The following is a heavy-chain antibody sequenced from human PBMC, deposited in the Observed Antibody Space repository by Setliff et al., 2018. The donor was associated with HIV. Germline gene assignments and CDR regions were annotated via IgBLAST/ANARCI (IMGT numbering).Heavy chain of an antibody. J-gene: IGHJ6*03. CDR1: GGSVSSYH. Sequence: PSETLSLTCTVSGGSVSSYHWTWIRQPPGKGLEWIGEINHSGTTNSNPSLKSRVTISVDTSKNQFSLRLTSVTAADTAVYYCAGENPDGWLHHYTDVWGKGTTVTVSS. CDR2: INHSGTT. V-gene: IGHV4-34*01. CDR3: AGENPDGWLHHYTDV. D-gene: IGHD2-15*01.